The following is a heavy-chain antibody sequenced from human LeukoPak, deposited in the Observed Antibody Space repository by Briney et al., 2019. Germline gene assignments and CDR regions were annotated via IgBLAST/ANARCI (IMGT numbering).Heavy chain of an antibody. CDR2: IRYDVSNK. J-gene: IGHJ4*02. CDR3: ATAPAITIFGVVIIPPWYFDY. CDR1: GFTFSSYG. Sequence: GGSLRLSCAASGFTFSSYGMHWVRQAPGKGLEWVAFIRYDVSNKYYADSVKGRFTISRDNSKNTLYLQMNSLRAEDTAVYYCATAPAITIFGVVIIPPWYFDYWGQGTLATVSS. V-gene: IGHV3-30*02. D-gene: IGHD3-3*01.